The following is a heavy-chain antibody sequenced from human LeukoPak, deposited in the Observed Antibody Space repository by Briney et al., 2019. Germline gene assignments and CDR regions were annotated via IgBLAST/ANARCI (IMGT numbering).Heavy chain of an antibody. Sequence: ASVKVSCKSSGYTFTGYYMHWVRQAPGQGLEWMGWINPDIGVTKYAQKFQDRVTMTRDTSIGTAYMELSRLRSDDTAVYYCARQDYGDFLPPAGYWGQGTLVTVSS. V-gene: IGHV1-2*02. CDR1: GYTFTGYY. J-gene: IGHJ4*02. CDR3: ARQDYGDFLPPAGY. CDR2: INPDIGVT. D-gene: IGHD4-17*01.